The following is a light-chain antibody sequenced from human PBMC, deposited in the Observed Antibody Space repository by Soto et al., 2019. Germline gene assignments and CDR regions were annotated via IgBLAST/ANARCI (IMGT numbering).Light chain of an antibody. V-gene: IGKV1-33*01. CDR2: DAS. Sequence: DIQMTQSPYSLSASVGDRVTITCQASQDISNYLNWYQQKPGKAPKLLIYDASNLETGVPSRFSGSGSGTDFTFTISSLQPEDIATYYCQQYDNLPWTFGQGTKADIK. CDR3: QQYDNLPWT. CDR1: QDISNY. J-gene: IGKJ1*01.